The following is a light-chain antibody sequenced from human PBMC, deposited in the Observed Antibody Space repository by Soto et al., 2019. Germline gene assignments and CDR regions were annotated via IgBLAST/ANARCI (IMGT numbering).Light chain of an antibody. CDR1: STDVGGYNF. CDR2: EVT. J-gene: IGLJ1*01. Sequence: QSVLTQPASVSGSLGQSITMSCTGTSTDVGGYNFVSWYQQHPDKAPKLLIYEVTNRPSGVSNRFSGSKSGNTASLTISGLKAEDEADYYCSSYTSTGTPVFGTGTKVTV. V-gene: IGLV2-14*01. CDR3: SSYTSTGTPV.